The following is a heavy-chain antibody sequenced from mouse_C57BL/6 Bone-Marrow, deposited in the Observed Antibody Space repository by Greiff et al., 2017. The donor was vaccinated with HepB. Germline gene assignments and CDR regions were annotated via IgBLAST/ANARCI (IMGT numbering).Heavy chain of an antibody. J-gene: IGHJ1*03. Sequence: QVQLQQPGAELVKPGASVKLSCKASGYTFTSYWITWVKQRPGQGLEWIGDIYPGSGSTNYNEKFKSKATLTVDTSSSTAYMQLSSLTSEDSAVYYCARRYYGSSWYFDVWGTGTTVTVSS. CDR2: IYPGSGST. V-gene: IGHV1-55*01. D-gene: IGHD1-1*01. CDR3: ARRYYGSSWYFDV. CDR1: GYTFTSYW.